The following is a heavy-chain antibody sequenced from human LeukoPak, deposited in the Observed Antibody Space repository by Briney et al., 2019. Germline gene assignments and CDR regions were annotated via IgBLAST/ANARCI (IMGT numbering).Heavy chain of an antibody. CDR1: GGSISSGGYY. D-gene: IGHD2-15*01. CDR2: IYYSGST. Sequence: SQTLSLTCTVSGGSISSGGYYWSWIRQHPGKGLEWIGYIYYSGSTYYNPSLKSRVTISVDTSKKQFSLKLSYGTAADTAVYYCARVIAATGWFDPWGQGTLVTVSS. CDR3: ARVIAATGWFDP. J-gene: IGHJ5*02. V-gene: IGHV4-31*03.